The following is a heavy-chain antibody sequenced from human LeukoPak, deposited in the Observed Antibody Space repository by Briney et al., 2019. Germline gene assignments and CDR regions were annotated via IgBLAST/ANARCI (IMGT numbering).Heavy chain of an antibody. CDR3: AKARRSGTHYSDFDF. J-gene: IGHJ4*02. CDR2: ISGDGGTT. V-gene: IGHV3-43*02. D-gene: IGHD1-26*01. CDR1: GFTFDEYA. Sequence: PGGPLRLSCAASGFTFDEYAMYWVRQAPGKGLEWVSLISGDGGTTSYADSVKGRFTISRDNSENSLNLQMKSLRTEDTALYYCAKARRSGTHYSDFDFWGQGTLATVSS.